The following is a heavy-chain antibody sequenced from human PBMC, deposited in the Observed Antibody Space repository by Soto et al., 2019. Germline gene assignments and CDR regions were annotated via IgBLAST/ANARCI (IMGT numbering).Heavy chain of an antibody. CDR3: ASDPRYCSSTSCSYYYYGMDV. Sequence: QVQLVQSGAEGKKPGASLKVSAKASGYTFTSYGISWVRQAPGQGLEWMGWISAYIGNTNYAQKLQCRVTMTTDTSTTTAYMEMRSLRSDDTAVYYCASDPRYCSSTSCSYYYYGMDVWGPGTTVTVSS. D-gene: IGHD2-2*01. V-gene: IGHV1-18*04. J-gene: IGHJ6*02. CDR1: GYTFTSYG. CDR2: ISAYIGNT.